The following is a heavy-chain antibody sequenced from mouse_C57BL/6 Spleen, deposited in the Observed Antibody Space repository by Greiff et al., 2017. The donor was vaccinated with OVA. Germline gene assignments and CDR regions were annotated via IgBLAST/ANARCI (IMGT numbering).Heavy chain of an antibody. J-gene: IGHJ4*01. V-gene: IGHV1-82*01. D-gene: IGHD1-1*01. CDR1: GYAFSSSW. CDR2: IYPGDGDT. Sequence: QVQLQQSGPELVKPGASVKISCKASGYAFSSSWMNWVKQRPGKGLEWIGRIYPGDGDTNYNGMFKGKATLTADKSSSTAYMQLSSLTSEDSAVYFCARETTVVAYYYAMDYWGQGTSVTVSS. CDR3: ARETTVVAYYYAMDY.